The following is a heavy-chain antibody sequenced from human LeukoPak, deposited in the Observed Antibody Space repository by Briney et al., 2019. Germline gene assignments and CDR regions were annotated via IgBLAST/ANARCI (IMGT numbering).Heavy chain of an antibody. CDR1: GFTYSSYG. CDR2: IRYDGSNK. CDR3: AKGSTIFGVVPDY. V-gene: IGHV3-30*02. Sequence: PGGSLRLSCAASGFTYSSYGMHWVHQAPGRELEWVAFIRYDGSNKYYADSVKGRFTISRDNSKNTLYLQMNSLRAEDTAVYYCAKGSTIFGVVPDYWGQGTLVTVSS. D-gene: IGHD3-3*01. J-gene: IGHJ4*02.